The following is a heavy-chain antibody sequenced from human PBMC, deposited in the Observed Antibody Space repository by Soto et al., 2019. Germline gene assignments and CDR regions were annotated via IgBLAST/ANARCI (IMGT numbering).Heavy chain of an antibody. CDR2: IYSGGSA. Sequence: GGSLRLSCAASGFIVSSNYMSWVRQAPGKGLEWVSVIYSGGSANYADSVKGRFTISRDDSKNTLYLQMNSLRAEDMAVYYCVRDDYGLDVRGRGTAVTVSS. J-gene: IGHJ6*02. CDR3: VRDDYGLDV. V-gene: IGHV3-53*01. CDR1: GFIVSSNY.